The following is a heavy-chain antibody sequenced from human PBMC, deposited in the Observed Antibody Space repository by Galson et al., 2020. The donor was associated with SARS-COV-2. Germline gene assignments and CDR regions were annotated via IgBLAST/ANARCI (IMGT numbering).Heavy chain of an antibody. V-gene: IGHV4-31*03. CDR1: GGSISSGGYY. CDR2: IYYSGST. CDR3: AREGDTAMRTLDLSNWYFDL. J-gene: IGHJ2*01. Sequence: SETLSLTCTVSGGSISSGGYYWSWIRQHPGKGLEWIGYIYYSGSTYYNPSLKSRVTISVDTSKNQFSLKLSSVTAADTAVYYCAREGDTAMRTLDLSNWYFDLWGRGTLVTVSS. D-gene: IGHD5-18*01.